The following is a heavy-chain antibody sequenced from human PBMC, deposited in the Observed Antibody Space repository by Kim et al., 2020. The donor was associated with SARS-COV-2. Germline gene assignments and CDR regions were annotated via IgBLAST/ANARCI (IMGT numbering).Heavy chain of an antibody. CDR3: PRGHGYGDGSAGDF. CDR1: AFSVSTYY. J-gene: IGHJ4*02. CDR2: IYMGGTT. Sequence: GGSLRLSCAASAFSVSTYYMNWVRQAPGKGLEWVSVIYMGGTTDYADSVKGRFTVSRDNSKNTGYLQMNNLRREDTAVYYCPRGHGYGDGSAGDFWGQGTLVTVSS. V-gene: IGHV3-53*01. D-gene: IGHD4-17*01.